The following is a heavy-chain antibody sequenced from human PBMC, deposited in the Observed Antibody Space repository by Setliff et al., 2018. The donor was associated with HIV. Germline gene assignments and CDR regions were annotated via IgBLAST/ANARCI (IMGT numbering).Heavy chain of an antibody. CDR3: ARGFRYYDYVWGSYRPYYFDY. J-gene: IGHJ4*02. D-gene: IGHD3-16*02. Sequence: SETLSLTCAVYGASFSGYYWGWIRQPPGKGLEWIGSIYHSGSTYYNPSLKSRVTISVDTSKNQFSLKLSSVTAADTAVYYCARGFRYYDYVWGSYRPYYFDYWGQGTLVTVSS. V-gene: IGHV4-34*01. CDR1: GASFSGYY. CDR2: IYHSGST.